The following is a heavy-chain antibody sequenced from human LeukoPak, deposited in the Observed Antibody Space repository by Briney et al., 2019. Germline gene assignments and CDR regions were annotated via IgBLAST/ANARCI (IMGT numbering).Heavy chain of an antibody. CDR2: ISGSGTST. CDR3: ARRAGAYSHPYEY. V-gene: IGHV3-23*01. CDR1: GFTYSSYA. D-gene: IGHD4/OR15-4a*01. J-gene: IGHJ4*02. Sequence: GGSLRLSCAASGFTYSSYAMSWVRQAPGKGLEWVSGISGSGTSTYYADSVKGRFTISRDNSKNTLYLQMNSLRAEDTAVYYCARRAGAYSHPYEYWGQGSLVTVSS.